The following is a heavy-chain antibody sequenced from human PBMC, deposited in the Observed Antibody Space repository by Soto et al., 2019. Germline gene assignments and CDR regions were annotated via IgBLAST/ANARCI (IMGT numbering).Heavy chain of an antibody. CDR2: IYHSGST. J-gene: IGHJ6*02. D-gene: IGHD3-3*01. CDR3: ARASRFLYLLVYATTDYCIDF. CDR1: AGSISSSNW. Sequence: PSQTLSLTCAVSAGSISSSNWWSWVRQPPGKGLEWIGEIYHSGSTNYNPSLKSRVTISVDKSKNQFSLKLSSVTAADTAVYYCARASRFLYLLVYATTDYCIDFRGEGLPVT. V-gene: IGHV4-4*02.